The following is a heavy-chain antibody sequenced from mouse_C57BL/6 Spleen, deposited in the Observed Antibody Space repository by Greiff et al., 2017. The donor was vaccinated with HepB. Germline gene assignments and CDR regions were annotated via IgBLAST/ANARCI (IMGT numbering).Heavy chain of an antibody. CDR1: GYTFTSYW. D-gene: IGHD2-5*01. Sequence: QVHVKQPGAELVKPGASVKMSCKASGYTFTSYWITWVKQRPGQGLEWIGDIYPGSGSTNYNEKFKSKATLTVDTSSSTAYMQLSSLTSEDSAVYYCARWGSNYVMDYWGQGTSVTVSS. CDR3: ARWGSNYVMDY. CDR2: IYPGSGST. V-gene: IGHV1-55*01. J-gene: IGHJ4*01.